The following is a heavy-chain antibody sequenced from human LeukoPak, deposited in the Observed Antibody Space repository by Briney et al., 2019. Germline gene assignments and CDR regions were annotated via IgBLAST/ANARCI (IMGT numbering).Heavy chain of an antibody. CDR1: GFTFSSYA. CDR3: AKGSSSSGYYYYYMDV. D-gene: IGHD6-6*01. Sequence: GGSLRLSCAASGFTFSSYAMSWVRQAPGKGLEWVSAISGSGGSTYYADSVEGRFTISRDNSKNTLYLQMNSLRAEDTAVYYCAKGSSSSGYYYYYMDVWGKGTTVTVSS. J-gene: IGHJ6*03. V-gene: IGHV3-23*01. CDR2: ISGSGGST.